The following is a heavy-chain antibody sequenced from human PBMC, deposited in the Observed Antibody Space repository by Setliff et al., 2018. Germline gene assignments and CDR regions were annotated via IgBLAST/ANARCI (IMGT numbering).Heavy chain of an antibody. V-gene: IGHV4-34*01. CDR1: GGPFSGYY. CDR2: INHSGST. Sequence: SETLSLTCAVYGGPFSGYYWSWIRQPPGKGLEWIGEINHSGSTNYNPSLKSRVTISVDTAKNQFSLKLSSVTAADTAVYYCAREGESGLWSRVLANYYYYYMDVWGKGTTVTV. D-gene: IGHD3-10*01. CDR3: AREGESGLWSRVLANYYYYYMDV. J-gene: IGHJ6*03.